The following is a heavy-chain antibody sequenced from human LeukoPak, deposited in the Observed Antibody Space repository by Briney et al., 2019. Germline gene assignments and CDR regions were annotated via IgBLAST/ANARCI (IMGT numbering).Heavy chain of an antibody. CDR2: IYKTGSA. Sequence: SETLSLTCTVSGYSISIGHYWGWIRQPPGKGLEWIGSIYKTGSAFYNSSLKSRVTLSVDTSKNQFSLKLSSVTAADTAVYYCARVYGPFDYWGQGTLVTVSS. D-gene: IGHD3-10*01. V-gene: IGHV4-38-2*02. J-gene: IGHJ4*02. CDR3: ARVYGPFDY. CDR1: GYSISIGHY.